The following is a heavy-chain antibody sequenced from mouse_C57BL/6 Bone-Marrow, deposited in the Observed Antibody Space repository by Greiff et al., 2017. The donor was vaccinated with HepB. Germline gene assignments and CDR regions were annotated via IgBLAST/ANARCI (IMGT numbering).Heavy chain of an antibody. CDR1: GFTFSSYA. CDR2: ISDGGSYT. Sequence: EVHLVESGGGLVKPGGSLKLSCAASGFTFSSYAMSWVRQTPEKRLEWVATISDGGSYTYYPDNVKGRFTISRDNAKNNLYLQMSHLKSEDTAMYYCAREGIYYDYVMIFAYWGQGTLVTVSA. D-gene: IGHD2-4*01. V-gene: IGHV5-4*01. CDR3: AREGIYYDYVMIFAY. J-gene: IGHJ3*01.